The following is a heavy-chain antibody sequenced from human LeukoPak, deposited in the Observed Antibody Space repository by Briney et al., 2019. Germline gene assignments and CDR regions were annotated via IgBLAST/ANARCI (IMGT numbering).Heavy chain of an antibody. CDR2: FIPIIGIA. D-gene: IGHD3-3*01. V-gene: IGHV1-69*05. J-gene: IGHJ5*02. Sequence: LVKACCKASRGPFTRSAISCVPQSAGQRLECLGGFIPIIGIANYAQKFQGRVTITTDESTSTAYMELSSLRSEDTAVYYCARDQTYYDFWSGSTTAQDNWFDPWGQGTLVTVSS. CDR3: ARDQTYYDFWSGSTTAQDNWFDP. CDR1: RGPFTRSA.